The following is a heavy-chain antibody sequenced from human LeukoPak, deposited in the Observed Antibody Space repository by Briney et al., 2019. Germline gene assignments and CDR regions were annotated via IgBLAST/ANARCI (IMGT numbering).Heavy chain of an antibody. CDR2: IKQDGSAK. CDR3: ARCPYDSSGYYSVPSHLDY. V-gene: IGHV3-7*01. CDR1: GFTFSSYW. Sequence: SGGSLRLSCAASGFTFSSYWMTWVRQAPGKGLEWVANIKQDGSAKYCVDSVRGRFSISRDNVKNSLFLQMNSLSAEDTAVYYCARCPYDSSGYYSVPSHLDYWGQGTLVTVSS. D-gene: IGHD3-22*01. J-gene: IGHJ4*02.